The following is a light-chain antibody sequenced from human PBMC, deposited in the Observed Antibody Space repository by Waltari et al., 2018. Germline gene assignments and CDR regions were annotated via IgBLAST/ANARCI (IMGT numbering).Light chain of an antibody. CDR1: QIISNNY. CDR2: CIS. CDR3: QQFGGSPKYT. V-gene: IGKV3-20*01. J-gene: IGKJ2*01. Sequence: EIVLTQSPGTLSLSPGERATLSCRASQIISNNYLAWYQAKPGQAPRLLIYCISHRATGIPDRFSGGGAGTDFTLTISRLEPEDVAVYYCQQFGGSPKYTFGQGTKLEIK.